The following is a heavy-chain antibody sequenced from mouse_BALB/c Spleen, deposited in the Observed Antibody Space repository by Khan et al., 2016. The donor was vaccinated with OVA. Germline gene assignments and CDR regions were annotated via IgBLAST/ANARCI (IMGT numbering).Heavy chain of an antibody. D-gene: IGHD1-1*01. CDR2: IDPSTDYT. Sequence: QVRLQQSGAELAKPGASVKMSCKASGYTFTIYWMHWVKQRPGQGLEWIGYIDPSTDYTEYNQKFKDKATLTADKSSSTAYMQLTSLTSEDSAVYYGVNNGSSSAWFTYWGQGTLVTVSA. V-gene: IGHV1-7*01. J-gene: IGHJ3*01. CDR1: GYTFTIYW. CDR3: VNNGSSSAWFTY.